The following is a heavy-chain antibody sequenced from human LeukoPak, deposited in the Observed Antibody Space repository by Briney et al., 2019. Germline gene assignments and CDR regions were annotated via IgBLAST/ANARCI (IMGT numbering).Heavy chain of an antibody. CDR2: MNPNSGNT. CDR3: ARGGYSYGYHFDY. Sequence: ASVKVSCMASGYSFTCHDINWVRQATGQGLEWMGWMNPNSGNTGYAQKFQGRVTMTRNTSISTAYMELSSLRSEDTAVYYCARGGYSYGYHFDYWGQGTLVTVSS. J-gene: IGHJ4*02. CDR1: GYSFTCHD. D-gene: IGHD5-18*01. V-gene: IGHV1-8*01.